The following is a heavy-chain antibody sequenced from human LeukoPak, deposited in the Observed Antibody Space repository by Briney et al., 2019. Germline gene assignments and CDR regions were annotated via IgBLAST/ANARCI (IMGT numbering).Heavy chain of an antibody. D-gene: IGHD2-2*01. CDR1: GFTFSSYW. J-gene: IGHJ5*02. CDR2: IKQDGSEK. Sequence: PGGSLRFSCAASGFTFSSYWMSWVRQAPGKGLEWVANIKQDGSEKYYVDSVKGRFTISRDNAKNSLYLQMNSLRAEDTAVYYCAREDKVVPAALGPYNWFDPWGQGTLVTVSS. V-gene: IGHV3-7*01. CDR3: AREDKVVPAALGPYNWFDP.